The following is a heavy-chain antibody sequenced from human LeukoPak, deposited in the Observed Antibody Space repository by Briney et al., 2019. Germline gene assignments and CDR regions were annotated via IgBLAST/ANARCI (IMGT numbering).Heavy chain of an antibody. D-gene: IGHD3-10*01. CDR2: ISYDGSNK. J-gene: IGHJ6*02. Sequence: GGSLRLSCAASGFTFSSYAMHWVRQAPGKGLEWVAVISYDGSNKYYADSVKGRFTISRDNSKNTLYLQMNSLRAEDTAVYYCARERPYYYGSGSPYYYGMDVWGQGTTVTVSS. CDR1: GFTFSSYA. CDR3: ARERPYYYGSGSPYYYGMDV. V-gene: IGHV3-30-3*01.